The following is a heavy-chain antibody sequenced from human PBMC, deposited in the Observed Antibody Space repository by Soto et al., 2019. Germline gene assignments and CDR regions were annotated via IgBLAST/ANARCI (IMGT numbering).Heavy chain of an antibody. V-gene: IGHV4-31*03. CDR2: IYYSGST. CDR3: ARVIAVAGTPFDY. Sequence: QVQLQESGPGLVKPSQTLSLTCTVSGGSISSGGYYWSWIRQHPGKGLEWIGYIYYSGSTYDNPPLKSRVNISGDTSKNQFSLKLSSVTAADTAVYYCARVIAVAGTPFDYWGQGTLVTVSS. CDR1: GGSISSGGYY. J-gene: IGHJ4*02. D-gene: IGHD6-19*01.